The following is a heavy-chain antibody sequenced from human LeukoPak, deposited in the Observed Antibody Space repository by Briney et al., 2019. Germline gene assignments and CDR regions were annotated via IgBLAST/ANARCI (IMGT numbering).Heavy chain of an antibody. V-gene: IGHV4-39*07. Sequence: PSETLSLTCTVSGVSITTSTYYWAWIRQPPGEGLDYIGGIFYSGITYYSPSLKSRVTISLDTSKNQFSLKMSSVTAADTAIYYCVRDHYYDSSVAYWGQGTLVTVSS. J-gene: IGHJ4*02. CDR3: VRDHYYDSSVAY. CDR1: GVSITTSTYY. D-gene: IGHD3-22*01. CDR2: IFYSGIT.